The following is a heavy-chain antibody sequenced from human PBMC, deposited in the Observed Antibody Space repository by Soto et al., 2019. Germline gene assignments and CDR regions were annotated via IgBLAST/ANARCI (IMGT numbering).Heavy chain of an antibody. CDR1: GFTFTSYG. V-gene: IGHV3-33*01. J-gene: IGHJ1*01. CDR3: ARDTDCGDYVLDFQH. CDR2: IWYDGNHK. Sequence: QVQLVESGGGVVQPGGSLRLSCAASGFTFTSYGFHWVRQAPGKGLEWVAVIWYDGNHKFYADSVKGRFTISRDNSKNTLYLEMNSLRAEDTAIYYCARDTDCGDYVLDFQHRGQGTLVIVSS. D-gene: IGHD4-17*01.